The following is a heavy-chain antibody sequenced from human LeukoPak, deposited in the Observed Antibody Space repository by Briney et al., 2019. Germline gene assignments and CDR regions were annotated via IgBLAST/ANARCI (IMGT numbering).Heavy chain of an antibody. J-gene: IGHJ4*02. CDR2: IRSKAYGGTT. CDR1: GFTFGDYA. CDR3: TREMATLAHYFDY. Sequence: TGGSLRLSCTASGFTFGDYAMSWFRQAPGKGLEWVGFIRSKAYGGTTEYAASVKGGFTISRDDSKSIAYLQMNSLKTEDTAVYYCTREMATLAHYFDYWGQGTLVTVSS. D-gene: IGHD5-24*01. V-gene: IGHV3-49*03.